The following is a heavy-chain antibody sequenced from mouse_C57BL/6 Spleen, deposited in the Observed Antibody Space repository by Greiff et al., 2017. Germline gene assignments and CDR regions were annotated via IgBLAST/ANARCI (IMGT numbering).Heavy chain of an antibody. Sequence: QVQLKESGPELVKPGASVKISCKASGYAFSSSWMNWVKQRPGKGLEWIGRIYPGDGDTNYNGKFKGKATLTADKSSSTAYMQLSSLTSEDSAVYFCARWELRLMAYWGQGTSVTVSA. CDR1: GYAFSSSW. D-gene: IGHD1-2*01. V-gene: IGHV1-82*01. CDR3: ARWELRLMAY. CDR2: IYPGDGDT. J-gene: IGHJ4*01.